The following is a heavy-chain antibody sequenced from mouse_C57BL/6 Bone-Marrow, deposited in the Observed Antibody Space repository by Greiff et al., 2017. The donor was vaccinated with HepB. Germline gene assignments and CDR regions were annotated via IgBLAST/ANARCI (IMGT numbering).Heavy chain of an antibody. D-gene: IGHD1-1*01. V-gene: IGHV5-4*01. CDR2: ISDGGSYT. CDR3: ARAPYGSSEAWFAY. CDR1: GFTFSSYA. J-gene: IGHJ3*01. Sequence: EVQLVESGGGLVKPGGSLKLSCAASGFTFSSYAMSWVRQTPEKRLEWVATISDGGSYTYYPDNVKGRFTISRDNAKNNLYLQMSHLKSEDTAMYYCARAPYGSSEAWFAYWGQGTLVTVSA.